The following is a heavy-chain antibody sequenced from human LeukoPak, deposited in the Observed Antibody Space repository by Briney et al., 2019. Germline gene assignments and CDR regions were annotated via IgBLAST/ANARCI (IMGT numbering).Heavy chain of an antibody. CDR2: IHYSGST. J-gene: IGHJ6*03. V-gene: IGHV4-39*07. Sequence: PLETLSLTCTVSGGSISSSSYYWAWIRQPPGKGLEWIGSIHYSGSTYYNPSLQSRVTISIDTSKNQFSLKLRFVTAADTAVYYCARVRCSGGSCPYYYYYYYMDVWGKGTTVTVSS. CDR3: ARVRCSGGSCPYYYYYYYMDV. D-gene: IGHD2-15*01. CDR1: GGSISSSSYY.